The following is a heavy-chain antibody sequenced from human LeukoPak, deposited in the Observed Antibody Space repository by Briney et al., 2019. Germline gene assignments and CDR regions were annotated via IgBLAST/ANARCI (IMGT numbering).Heavy chain of an antibody. Sequence: GGSLRLSCAASGFTFSGSAIHWVRQASGKGLEWVGRIRSKSNNYATAYGGSVKGRFTISRDESKNTAYLQMNSLKIEDTALYYCTRIMEAPLDCSGGSCYSPLFDYWGQGTLVTVSS. J-gene: IGHJ4*02. CDR2: IRSKSNNYAT. V-gene: IGHV3-73*01. CDR1: GFTFSGSA. D-gene: IGHD2-15*01. CDR3: TRIMEAPLDCSGGSCYSPLFDY.